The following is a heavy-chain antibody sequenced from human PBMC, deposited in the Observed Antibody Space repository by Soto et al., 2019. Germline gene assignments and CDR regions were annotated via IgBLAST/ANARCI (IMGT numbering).Heavy chain of an antibody. CDR3: ARHAGHCSSTSRPVGY. V-gene: IGHV5-51*01. Sequence: PGESLKISCKGSGYSFTSYWIAWVRQMPGKGLEWMGIIYPGDSETRYSPSFQGQVTISADKSITTAYLQWSSLKASDTAMYYCARHAGHCSSTSRPVGYWGQGTLVTVSS. CDR1: GYSFTSYW. CDR2: IYPGDSET. D-gene: IGHD2-2*01. J-gene: IGHJ4*02.